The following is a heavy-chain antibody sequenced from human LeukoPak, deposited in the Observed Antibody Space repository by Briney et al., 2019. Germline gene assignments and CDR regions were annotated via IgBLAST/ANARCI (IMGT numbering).Heavy chain of an antibody. D-gene: IGHD3-22*01. J-gene: IGHJ4*02. CDR3: ARDRGYDSSGYPLDPFDY. CDR2: ISAYNGNT. CDR1: GGTFSSYA. V-gene: IGHV1-18*01. Sequence: GSSVKVSCKASGGTFSSYAISWVRQAPGQGLEWMGWISAYNGNTNYAQKLQGRVTMTTDTSTSTAYMELRSLRSEDTAVYYCARDRGYDSSGYPLDPFDYWGQGTLVTVSS.